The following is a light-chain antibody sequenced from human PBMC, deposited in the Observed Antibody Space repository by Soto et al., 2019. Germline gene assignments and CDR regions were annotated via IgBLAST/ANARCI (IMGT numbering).Light chain of an antibody. J-gene: IGKJ1*01. Sequence: DIQMTQSPSTLSASVGDRVTITCRASQSISTWLAWYQQKPGKAPKILIYKASDLESGVPSRLSGSGSRTDFILTISSLQPDGFGTCYCQQYNSFSRTSGQGTKVDIK. CDR3: QQYNSFSRT. V-gene: IGKV1-5*03. CDR2: KAS. CDR1: QSISTW.